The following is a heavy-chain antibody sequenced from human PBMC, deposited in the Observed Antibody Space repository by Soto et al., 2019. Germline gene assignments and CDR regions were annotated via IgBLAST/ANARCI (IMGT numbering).Heavy chain of an antibody. D-gene: IGHD6-19*01. J-gene: IGHJ3*01. CDR2: IWYDGSYT. CDR1: GFPFDRYA. Sequence: QVHLAESEGGVVQPGTSLRLSCAASGFPFDRYAIHWVRQAPGKGLEWVAAIWYDGSYTYYGESVKGRFLISRDNSKNTVFLEMNSLRAEDAAVYFCAKGRIAVAAGAFDSWGPGTRVIVSS. CDR3: AKGRIAVAAGAFDS. V-gene: IGHV3-33*03.